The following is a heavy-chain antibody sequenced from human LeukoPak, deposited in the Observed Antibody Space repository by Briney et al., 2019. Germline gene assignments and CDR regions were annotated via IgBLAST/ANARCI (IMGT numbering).Heavy chain of an antibody. D-gene: IGHD3-22*01. V-gene: IGHV3-7*01. CDR3: ARGMDYYDNRGYTTDS. Sequence: PGGSLRLSCAASGFTFSSYWMSWVRQAPGKGLEWVANIKQDGSEKYYVDSVKGRFTISRDNAKNSLYLQMNGLRVEDTAVYFCARGMDYYDNRGYTTDSWGQGTLVTVAS. J-gene: IGHJ4*02. CDR1: GFTFSSYW. CDR2: IKQDGSEK.